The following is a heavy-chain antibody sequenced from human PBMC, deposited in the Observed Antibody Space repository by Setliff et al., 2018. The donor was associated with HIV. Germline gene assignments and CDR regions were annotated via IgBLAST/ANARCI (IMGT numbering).Heavy chain of an antibody. V-gene: IGHV3-21*01. CDR1: GFTFSSYT. CDR2: ISSSSYYI. Sequence: GGSLRLSCAASGFTFSSYTMNCVRQAPGKGLEWVSSISSSSYYIYYADSVKGRFTISRDNAKNSLFLQMNSLRAEDTAVYYCASIELAAMVPVDYWGQGTLVTVSS. CDR3: ASIELAAMVPVDY. J-gene: IGHJ4*02. D-gene: IGHD5-18*01.